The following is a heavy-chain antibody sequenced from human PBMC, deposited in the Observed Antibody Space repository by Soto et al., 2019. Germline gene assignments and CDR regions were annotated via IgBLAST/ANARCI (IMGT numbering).Heavy chain of an antibody. CDR2: SSGRGGST. Sequence: GGTLRLSCSAFEFILSSYGMNWVRQAPGKGLEWVSASSGRGGSTYYADSRKGRFSISRDNCKNTLYRQMNCLKAEDTAVYYCANLLSGGNPESYRYGMDVCGEGTPVTVSS. V-gene: IGHV3-23*01. D-gene: IGHD2-15*01. J-gene: IGHJ6*04. CDR3: ANLLSGGNPESYRYGMDV. CDR1: EFILSSYG.